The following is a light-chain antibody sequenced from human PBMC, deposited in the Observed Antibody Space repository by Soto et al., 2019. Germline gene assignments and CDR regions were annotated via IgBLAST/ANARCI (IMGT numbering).Light chain of an antibody. Sequence: QSALTQPASVSGSPGQSITISCTGSSSDVGSYNLVSWYQHHPGKAPKLIISEGSKRPSGISNRFSGSKSGNTASLTISGLQAEDEADYYCWSYAHSLVFGGGTQLTVL. CDR2: EGS. J-gene: IGLJ2*01. CDR1: SSDVGSYNL. V-gene: IGLV2-23*01. CDR3: WSYAHSLV.